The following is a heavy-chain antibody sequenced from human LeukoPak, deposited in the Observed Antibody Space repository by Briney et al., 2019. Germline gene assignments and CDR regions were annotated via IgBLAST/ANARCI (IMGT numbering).Heavy chain of an antibody. Sequence: ASVKVSRKASGYTFTSYYMHWVRQAPGQGLEWMGIINPSGGSTSYAQKFQGRVTMTRDMSTSTVYMELSSLRSEDTAVYYCARASGYCSSTSCYAVNWGQGTLVTVSS. CDR3: ARASGYCSSTSCYAVN. V-gene: IGHV1-46*01. CDR1: GYTFTSYY. CDR2: INPSGGST. J-gene: IGHJ4*02. D-gene: IGHD2-2*01.